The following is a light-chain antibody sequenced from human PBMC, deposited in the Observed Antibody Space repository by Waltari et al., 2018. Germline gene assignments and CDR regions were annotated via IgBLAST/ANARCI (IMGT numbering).Light chain of an antibody. Sequence: QSVVTQPPSASGTPGQRVTISCSGSSSNIGRHFVYWYQQLPGATPKVLIFRNDRRPAGVPDRFSGSKSGTSASLDISGLRSEDEANYYCATWDGSLSAVVFGGGTKLTVL. J-gene: IGLJ2*01. CDR1: SSNIGRHF. V-gene: IGLV1-47*01. CDR3: ATWDGSLSAVV. CDR2: RND.